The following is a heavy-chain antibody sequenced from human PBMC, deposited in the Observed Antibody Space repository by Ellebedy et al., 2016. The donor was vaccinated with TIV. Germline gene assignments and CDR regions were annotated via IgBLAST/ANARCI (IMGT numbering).Heavy chain of an antibody. CDR3: AKLPVAYNWNYADDY. Sequence: GESLKISCAASGISLRSYAMSWVRQAPGKGLEWVSTIGGSGGTTYYRESVKGRFTISRHTSRNTLYLQMSSLRAEDTAVYYCAKLPVAYNWNYADDYWGQGALVTVSS. CDR1: GISLRSYA. CDR2: IGGSGGTT. D-gene: IGHD1-7*01. V-gene: IGHV3-23*01. J-gene: IGHJ4*02.